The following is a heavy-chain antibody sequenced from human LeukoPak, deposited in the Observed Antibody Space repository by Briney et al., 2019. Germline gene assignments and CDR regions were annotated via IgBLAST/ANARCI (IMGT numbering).Heavy chain of an antibody. D-gene: IGHD2-2*01. CDR2: ISSSGGTI. Sequence: GGSLRLSCAASGFTFSDYYMSWIRQAPGKGLEWVSYISSSGGTIYYADSVKGRFTISRDNAKNSLYLQMNSLRAEDTAVYYCAREGDCSSTSCSIDYWGQGTLVTVSS. CDR3: AREGDCSSTSCSIDY. J-gene: IGHJ4*02. CDR1: GFTFSDYY. V-gene: IGHV3-11*01.